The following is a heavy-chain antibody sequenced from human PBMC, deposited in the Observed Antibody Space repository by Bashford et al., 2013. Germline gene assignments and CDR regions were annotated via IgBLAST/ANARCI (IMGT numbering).Heavy chain of an antibody. CDR3: ARLYNYGVF. V-gene: IGHV5-10-1*01. Sequence: GESLKISCQASGYSFTAVDQLGAPDARKGLEWMGRISPSDSYTNYSPSFQGHITISADKSISTAYLQWSSLKASDTAVYYCARLYNYGVFWGQGTLVTVSS. J-gene: IGHJ4*02. D-gene: IGHD2-2*02. CDR1: GYSFTAV. CDR2: ISPSDSYT.